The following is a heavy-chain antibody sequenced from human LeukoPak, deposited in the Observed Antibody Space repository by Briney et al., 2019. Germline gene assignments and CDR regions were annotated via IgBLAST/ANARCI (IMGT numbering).Heavy chain of an antibody. Sequence: SETLSLTCAVSGGSISSGGYSWSWIRQPPGKGLEWIGYIYHSGSTYYNPSLKSRVTISVDRSKNQFSLKLSSVTAADTAVYYCARQSAAGTNNWFDPWGQGTLVTVSS. V-gene: IGHV4-30-2*01. CDR1: GGSISSGGYS. CDR3: ARQSAAGTNNWFDP. D-gene: IGHD6-13*01. CDR2: IYHSGST. J-gene: IGHJ5*02.